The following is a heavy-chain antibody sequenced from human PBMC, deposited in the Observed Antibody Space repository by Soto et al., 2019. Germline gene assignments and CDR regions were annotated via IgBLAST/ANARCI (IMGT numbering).Heavy chain of an antibody. D-gene: IGHD4-17*01. J-gene: IGHJ6*02. Sequence: PSETLSLTCAVSGYSISSGYYWGWIRQPPGKGLEWIGSIYHSGSTYYNPSLKSRVTISVDTSKNQFSLKLSSVTAADTAVYYCARDPSGYGDYGLYYYGMDVWGQGTTVTLSS. CDR1: GYSISSGYY. CDR2: IYHSGST. V-gene: IGHV4-38-2*02. CDR3: ARDPSGYGDYGLYYYGMDV.